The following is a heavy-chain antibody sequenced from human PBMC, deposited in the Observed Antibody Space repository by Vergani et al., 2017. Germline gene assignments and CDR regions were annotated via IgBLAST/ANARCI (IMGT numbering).Heavy chain of an antibody. Sequence: EVQLLESGGGLVQPGGSLRLSCAASGFTFGSYAMNWVRQAQGKGLEWVSGISAGASTAYHADSVKGRFTISRDNSKNTLYLQLNSLSAEDTAVYYCAKVHLSGTLFSYYGIDVWGHGTTVTVSS. CDR2: ISAGASTA. D-gene: IGHD3-10*01. CDR1: GFTFGSYA. V-gene: IGHV3-23*01. J-gene: IGHJ6*02. CDR3: AKVHLSGTLFSYYGIDV.